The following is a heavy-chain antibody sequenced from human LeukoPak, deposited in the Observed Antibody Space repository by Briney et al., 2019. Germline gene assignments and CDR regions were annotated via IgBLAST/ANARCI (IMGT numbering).Heavy chain of an antibody. CDR2: TYYRSKWYN. V-gene: IGHV6-1*01. J-gene: IGHJ4*02. D-gene: IGHD6-13*01. CDR3: AGDMGSSFNPYYFDY. CDR1: GDSVSSNSAA. Sequence: SQTLSLTCAISGDSVSSNSAAWNWIRQSPSRGLEWLGRTYYRSKWYNDYAVSVKSRITINPDTSKHQFSLQLNSVTPEDTAVYCCAGDMGSSFNPYYFDYWGQGTLVTVSS.